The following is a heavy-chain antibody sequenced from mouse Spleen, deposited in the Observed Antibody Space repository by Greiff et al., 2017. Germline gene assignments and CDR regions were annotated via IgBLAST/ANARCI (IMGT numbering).Heavy chain of an antibody. Sequence: EVQLVESGGGLVKPGGSLKLSCAASGFTFSSYAMSWVRQTPEKRLEWVATISSGGSYTYYPDSVKGRFTISRDNAKNTLYLQMSSLRSEDTAICYCARLANWVFGYWGQSTTLTVSS. D-gene: IGHD4-1*01. J-gene: IGHJ2*01. CDR3: ARLANWVFGY. V-gene: IGHV5-9-3*01. CDR2: ISSGGSYT. CDR1: GFTFSSYA.